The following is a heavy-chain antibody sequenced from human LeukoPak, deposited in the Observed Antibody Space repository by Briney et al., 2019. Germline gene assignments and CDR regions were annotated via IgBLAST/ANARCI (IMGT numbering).Heavy chain of an antibody. D-gene: IGHD2-15*01. V-gene: IGHV3-30*18. J-gene: IGHJ4*02. CDR1: GFTFSSYG. CDR3: AKDLGSGYSGY. CDR2: ISYDGSNK. Sequence: GGSLRLSCAASGFTFSSYGMHWVRQAPGKGLEWVAVISYDGSNKYYADSVKGRFTISRDISKNTLYLQMNSLRAEDTAVYYCAKDLGSGYSGYWGQGTLVTVSS.